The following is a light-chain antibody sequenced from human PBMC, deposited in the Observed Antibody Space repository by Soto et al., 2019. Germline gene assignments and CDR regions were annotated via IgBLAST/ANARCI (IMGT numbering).Light chain of an antibody. J-gene: IGKJ1*01. CDR2: GAS. CDR3: QQYNNWPWT. V-gene: IGKV3-15*01. CDR1: QSVSSN. Sequence: EIVMTKTHATLSVSPGERTALSCRASQSVSSNLAWYQQKPGQAPRLLIYGASTRATGIPARFSGSGSGTEFTLTISSLQSEDFAVYFCQQYNNWPWTFGQGTKVDIK.